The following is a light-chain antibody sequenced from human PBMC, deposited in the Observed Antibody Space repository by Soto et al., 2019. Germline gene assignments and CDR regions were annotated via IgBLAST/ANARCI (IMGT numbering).Light chain of an antibody. CDR2: YDD. J-gene: IGLJ1*01. Sequence: QCVLSPPPSGSEAARQRGTISCSGNSSNMRNNGVSWNQQLQGKPPKLLIHYDDILPSGVSDRFSGSKSGTSATLAISGFQSEDEADSYCTAWDDRLGGHVFGTGTRVTVL. V-gene: IGLV1-36*01. CDR1: SSNMRNNG. CDR3: TAWDDRLGGHV.